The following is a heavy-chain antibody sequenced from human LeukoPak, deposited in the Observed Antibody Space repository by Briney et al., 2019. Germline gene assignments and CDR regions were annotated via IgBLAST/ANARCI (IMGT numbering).Heavy chain of an antibody. Sequence: GGSLRLSCAASGFTFSSYSMNWVRQAPGKGLEWVSYISSSSSTIYYADSVKGRFTISRDNAKNSLYLQMNSLRAEDTAVYYCAKQDVGATTEGDYWGQGTLVTVSS. CDR3: AKQDVGATTEGDY. V-gene: IGHV3-48*01. CDR1: GFTFSSYS. D-gene: IGHD1-26*01. J-gene: IGHJ4*02. CDR2: ISSSSSTI.